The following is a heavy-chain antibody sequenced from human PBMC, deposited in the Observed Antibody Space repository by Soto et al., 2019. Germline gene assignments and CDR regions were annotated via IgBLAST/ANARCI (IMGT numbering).Heavy chain of an antibody. D-gene: IGHD4-17*01. CDR2: INHSASA. CDR3: ASMTTVWYFDY. Sequence: TLSLTCAGYGGCFSGYYWSWIRQPPGKGLEWIGEINHSASANYNPSLKSRVTISVDTSKNQFSLKLSSVTAADTAVYYCASMTTVWYFDYWGQGTLVTVSS. V-gene: IGHV4-34*09. J-gene: IGHJ4*02. CDR1: GGCFSGYY.